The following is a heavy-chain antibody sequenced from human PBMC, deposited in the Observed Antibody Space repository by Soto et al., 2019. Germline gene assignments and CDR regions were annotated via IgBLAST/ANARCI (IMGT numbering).Heavy chain of an antibody. J-gene: IGHJ4*02. V-gene: IGHV3-33*01. Sequence: QVQLVESGGGVVQPGRSLRLSCAASGFTFCSYGMHWVRQAPGKGLEWVAIIWYDGSDTSYADSVKGRFTISRDNSKNTLYLQMNSLRAEDTAVYYCAREVGGHAGLQGRFDYWGQGTLVTVSS. D-gene: IGHD3-3*01. CDR1: GFTFCSYG. CDR3: AREVGGHAGLQGRFDY. CDR2: IWYDGSDT.